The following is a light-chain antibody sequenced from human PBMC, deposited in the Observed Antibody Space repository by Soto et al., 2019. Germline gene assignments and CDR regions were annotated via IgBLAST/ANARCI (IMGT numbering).Light chain of an antibody. CDR2: AAS. CDR1: QSISTF. J-gene: IGKJ1*01. CDR3: QQSYTTPRT. Sequence: DIQMTQSPSSLSASVVDRVSVTCRASQSISTFLNWYQQRPGEAPKLLIYAASSLQSGVPSRFSGSGSGADFTLTIGSLQPEDCATYYCQQSYTTPRTFGQGTKVEVK. V-gene: IGKV1-39*01.